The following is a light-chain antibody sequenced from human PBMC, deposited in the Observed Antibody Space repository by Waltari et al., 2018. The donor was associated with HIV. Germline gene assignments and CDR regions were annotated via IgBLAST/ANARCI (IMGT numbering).Light chain of an antibody. CDR3: QAWDSSTVV. J-gene: IGLJ2*01. V-gene: IGLV3-1*01. CDR1: KLGDKY. Sequence: SYELTQPPSVSVSPGQTASITCSGDKLGDKYACWYQQKPGQSPVLVIYQDSKRPSGIPGRFSGSKSGNTATLTISGTQARDEADYYCQAWDSSTVVFGGGTKLTAL. CDR2: QDS.